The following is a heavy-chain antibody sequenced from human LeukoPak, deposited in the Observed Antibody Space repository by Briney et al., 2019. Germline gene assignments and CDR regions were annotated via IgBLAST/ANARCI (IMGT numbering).Heavy chain of an antibody. Sequence: QPGGSLTLSCAASGFTFSTYSANWVRQAPGKGLEWISYISSSSSTIYYADSVKGRFTVSRDNAKNSLYLQMNSLRDEDTAVYYCERSVITFDYWGKRALVTVSS. V-gene: IGHV3-48*02. CDR2: ISSSSSTI. D-gene: IGHD3-22*01. CDR3: ERSVITFDY. CDR1: GFTFSTYS. J-gene: IGHJ4*02.